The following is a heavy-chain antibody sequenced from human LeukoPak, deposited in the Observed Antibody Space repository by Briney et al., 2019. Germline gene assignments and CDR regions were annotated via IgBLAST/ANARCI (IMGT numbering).Heavy chain of an antibody. CDR1: GYSFTSYW. D-gene: IGHD2-2*01. CDR2: IYPGDSDT. V-gene: IGHV5-51*01. J-gene: IGHJ6*04. CDR3: ARHYRYCSSPNSCFPQEMDV. Sequence: PGESLNISCKGSGYSFTSYWIGWVRQMPGKGLEWMGIIYPGDSDTRYSPSFQGQVTISADKSISTAYLQWSSLKASDTAMYYCARHYRYCSSPNSCFPQEMDVWGNGTTVTVSS.